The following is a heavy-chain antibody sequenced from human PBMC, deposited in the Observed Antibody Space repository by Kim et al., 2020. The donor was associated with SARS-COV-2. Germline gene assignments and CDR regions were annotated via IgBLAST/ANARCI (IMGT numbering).Heavy chain of an antibody. J-gene: IGHJ4*02. V-gene: IGHV4-31*03. CDR3: ATGLWFFDF. D-gene: IGHD3-10*01. Sequence: SETLSLTCTVSGDSISGGGYYWTWVRQDPGKGLEWIGSIHYRGSTFYNPSLKSRVSISVDTSKNQFSLKLSSITAADTAMYYCATGLWFFDFWGQGTLVTVSS. CDR2: IHYRGST. CDR1: GDSISGGGYY.